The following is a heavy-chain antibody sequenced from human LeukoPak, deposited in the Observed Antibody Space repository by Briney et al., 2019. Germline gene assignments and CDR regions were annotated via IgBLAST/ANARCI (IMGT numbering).Heavy chain of an antibody. Sequence: ASVKVSCKASGYTFTGYYMHWVRQAPGQGLEWMGWINPNSGGTNYAQKLQGRVTMTRDTSISTAYMELSRLRSDDTAVYYCARTTWIQLWLQYTSFDYRGQGTLVTVSS. V-gene: IGHV1-2*02. CDR2: INPNSGGT. CDR3: ARTTWIQLWLQYTSFDY. J-gene: IGHJ4*02. D-gene: IGHD5-18*01. CDR1: GYTFTGYY.